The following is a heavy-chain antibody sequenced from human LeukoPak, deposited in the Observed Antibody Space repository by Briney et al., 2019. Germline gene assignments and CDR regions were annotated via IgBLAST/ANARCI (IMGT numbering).Heavy chain of an antibody. Sequence: PGGSLRLSCAASGFTVSSNYMSWVRQAPGKGLEWVSVIYSGGSTYYADSVKGRFTISRDNSKNTLYLQMNSLRAEDTAVYYCARDAMVRGAGPFGPYYYYGMDVWGQGTTVTVPS. V-gene: IGHV3-53*01. D-gene: IGHD3-10*01. J-gene: IGHJ6*02. CDR1: GFTVSSNY. CDR3: ARDAMVRGAGPFGPYYYYGMDV. CDR2: IYSGGST.